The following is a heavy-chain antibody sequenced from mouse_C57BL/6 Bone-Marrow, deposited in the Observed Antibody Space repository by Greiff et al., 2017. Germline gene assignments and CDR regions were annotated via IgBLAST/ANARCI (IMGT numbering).Heavy chain of an antibody. Sequence: EVKLEESGGGLVKPGGSLKLSCAASGFTFSSYAMSWVRQTPEKRLEWVATISDGGSYTYYPDNVKGRFTISRDNAKNNLYLQMSHLKAEDTAMYYCARASNWDVFDYWGQGTTLTVSS. J-gene: IGHJ2*01. D-gene: IGHD4-1*01. CDR1: GFTFSSYA. V-gene: IGHV5-4*03. CDR2: ISDGGSYT. CDR3: ARASNWDVFDY.